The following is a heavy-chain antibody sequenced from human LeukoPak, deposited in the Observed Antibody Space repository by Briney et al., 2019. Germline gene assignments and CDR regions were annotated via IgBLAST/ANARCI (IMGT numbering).Heavy chain of an antibody. V-gene: IGHV3-23*01. CDR1: GFTFSSYA. Sequence: PGGSLRLSCAASGFTFSSYAMSWVRQAPGKGLEWVSAISGSGGSTYYADSVKGRFTISRDNSKSTLYLQMNSLRAEDTAVYYCALLRYFDWLLSYYYYYGMDVWGQGTTVTVSS. D-gene: IGHD3-9*01. CDR3: ALLRYFDWLLSYYYYYGMDV. CDR2: ISGSGGST. J-gene: IGHJ6*02.